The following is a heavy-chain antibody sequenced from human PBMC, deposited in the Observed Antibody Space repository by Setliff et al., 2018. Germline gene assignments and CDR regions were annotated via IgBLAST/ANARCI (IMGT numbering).Heavy chain of an antibody. CDR2: ILGEGSDK. V-gene: IGHV3-7*01. CDR3: VRDFLGY. CDR1: GFSLSDYQ. D-gene: IGHD7-27*01. Sequence: PGGSLRLSWAASGFSLSDYQMSWVRQAPGKGLEWVAMILGEGSDKRYVDSVKGQFIISRDNAKQSVELQMSALRVEDTAVYYCVRDFLGYWGQGTLVTVSS. J-gene: IGHJ4*02.